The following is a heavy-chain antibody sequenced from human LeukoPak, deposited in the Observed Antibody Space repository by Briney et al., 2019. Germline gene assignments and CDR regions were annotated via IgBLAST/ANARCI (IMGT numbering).Heavy chain of an antibody. CDR1: GFTFSSYG. Sequence: GRSLRLSCAASGFTFSSYGMHWVRQAPGKGLEWVAVISYDGSNKYNEDSVKGRFTISRDNSKNTLYLQMNSLRAEDTAVYYCARDEHQYYSESSGRFDFWGQGVLVTVSS. CDR2: ISYDGSNK. V-gene: IGHV3-30*03. J-gene: IGHJ4*02. D-gene: IGHD3-22*01. CDR3: ARDEHQYYSESSGRFDF.